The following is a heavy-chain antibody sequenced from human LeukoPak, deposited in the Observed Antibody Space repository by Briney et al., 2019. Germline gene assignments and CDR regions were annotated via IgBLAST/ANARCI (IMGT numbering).Heavy chain of an antibody. J-gene: IGHJ6*02. CDR3: TLGYTSGWSPFYYIGMDI. V-gene: IGHV3-15*05. Sequence: GGSLRLSCAASGFTFSHFWMSWVRQAPGKGLEWVGRVMTKTDGGTTDYAAPVKGRFTISRDDSANMLYLQMNNLKTEDTAVYFCTLGYTSGWSPFYYIGMDIWGQGTTVTVSS. D-gene: IGHD6-19*01. CDR1: GFTFSHFW. CDR2: VMTKTDGGTT.